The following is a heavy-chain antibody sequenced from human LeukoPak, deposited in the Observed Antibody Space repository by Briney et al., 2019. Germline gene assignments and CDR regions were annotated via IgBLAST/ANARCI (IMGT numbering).Heavy chain of an antibody. J-gene: IGHJ4*02. CDR1: GGSISSSSYY. V-gene: IGHV4-39*01. Sequence: SETLSLTCTVSGGSISSSSYYWDWIRQPPGKGLEWIGAIYYSGNTNYNPYLKSRVTISVDTSKNQFSLKLSSVTAADTAVYYCARHRIPAALASAFDYWGQGTLVTVSS. CDR3: ARHRIPAALASAFDY. D-gene: IGHD2-2*01. CDR2: IYYSGNT.